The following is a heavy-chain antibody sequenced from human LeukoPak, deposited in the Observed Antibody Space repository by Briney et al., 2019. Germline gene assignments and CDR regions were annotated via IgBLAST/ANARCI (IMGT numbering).Heavy chain of an antibody. J-gene: IGHJ4*02. CDR2: MNPSGGST. CDR3: GRDRVDDYIWGGYRYKGGLFDQ. D-gene: IGHD3-16*02. Sequence: ASVKVSCKASGYTFTNYYMHWVRQAPGQGPEWMGIMNPSGGSTNYAQKFQGRVTMTRDTSTNTLYMALSSLRSDDTAVYYCGRDRVDDYIWGGYRYKGGLFDQWGQGTLVTVSS. V-gene: IGHV1-46*01. CDR1: GYTFTNYY.